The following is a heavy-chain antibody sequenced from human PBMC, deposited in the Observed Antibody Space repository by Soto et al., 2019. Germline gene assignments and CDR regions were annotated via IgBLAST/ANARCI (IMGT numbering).Heavy chain of an antibody. Sequence: SGKVSCKASGGTFSSYTISWVRQAPGQGLEWMGRIIPILGIANYAQKFQGRVTITADKSTSTAYMELSSLRSEDTAVYYCATDHAVAGTGGSNWFDTWGQGTLVTV. V-gene: IGHV1-69*04. D-gene: IGHD6-19*01. CDR2: IIPILGIA. J-gene: IGHJ5*02. CDR3: ATDHAVAGTGGSNWFDT. CDR1: GGTFSSYT.